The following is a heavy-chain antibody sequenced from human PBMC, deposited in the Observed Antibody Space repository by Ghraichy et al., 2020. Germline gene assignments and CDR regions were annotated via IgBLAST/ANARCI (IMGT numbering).Heavy chain of an antibody. J-gene: IGHJ3*02. Sequence: SETLSLTCTVSAGSISTYYWSWIRQPAGKGLEWIGRIYTSGSTYYNPSLKSRVTMSVDTSKNQFSLRLSSVTAADTAVYYCARGEYYYDSSGYNDAFDIWGQGTMVTVSS. D-gene: IGHD3-22*01. CDR1: AGSISTYY. V-gene: IGHV4-4*07. CDR3: ARGEYYYDSSGYNDAFDI. CDR2: IYTSGST.